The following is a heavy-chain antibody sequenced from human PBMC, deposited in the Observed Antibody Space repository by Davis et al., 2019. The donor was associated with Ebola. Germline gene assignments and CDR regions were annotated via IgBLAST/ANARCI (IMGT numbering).Heavy chain of an antibody. CDR2: INSDGSST. D-gene: IGHD4/OR15-4a*01. Sequence: HTGGSLRLSCAASGFTFSSYWMHWVRQAPGKGLVWVSRINSDGSSTSYADSVKGRFTISRDNAKNTLYLQMNSLRAEDTAVYYCARVLVLPKGYYYGMDVWGQGTTVTVSS. J-gene: IGHJ6*02. V-gene: IGHV3-74*01. CDR3: ARVLVLPKGYYYGMDV. CDR1: GFTFSSYW.